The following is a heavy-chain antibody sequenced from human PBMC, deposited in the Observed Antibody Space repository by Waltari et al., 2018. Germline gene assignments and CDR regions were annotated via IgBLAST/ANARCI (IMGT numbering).Heavy chain of an antibody. V-gene: IGHV3-7*03. CDR3: ARAYCSSTSCFRYYYYYMDV. J-gene: IGHJ6*03. CDR2: IKQDGREK. CDR1: GLTFSSYW. Sequence: EVQLVESGGGLVQPGGSLRLSCAASGLTFSSYWMSWVRQAPGKGLEGVANIKQDGREKYDGDSVKGRFTISRDNAKNSRYLQMNSLRAEDTALYYCARAYCSSTSCFRYYYYYMDVWGKGTTVTVSS. D-gene: IGHD2-2*01.